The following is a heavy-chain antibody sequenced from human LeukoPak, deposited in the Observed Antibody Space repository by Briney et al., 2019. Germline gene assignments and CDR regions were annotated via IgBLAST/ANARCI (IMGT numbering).Heavy chain of an antibody. V-gene: IGHV3-30*04. D-gene: IGHD1-26*01. CDR2: ISYDGSNK. Sequence: SCKASGYTFSSYAMHWVRQAPGKGLEWVAVISYDGSNKYYADSVKGRFTISRDNSKNTLYLQMNSLRAEDTAVYYCARAELLSLDYWGQGTLVTVSS. CDR1: GYTFSSYA. CDR3: ARAELLSLDY. J-gene: IGHJ4*02.